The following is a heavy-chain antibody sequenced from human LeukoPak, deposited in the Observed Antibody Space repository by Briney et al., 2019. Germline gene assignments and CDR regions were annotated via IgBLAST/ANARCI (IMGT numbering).Heavy chain of an antibody. CDR1: GGSVSSYY. J-gene: IGHJ4*02. V-gene: IGHV4-59*08. Sequence: PSDTLSLTCTVSGGSVSSYYLSWIRHPPGKGLEWIGYIYYSGSTNYSPSLKSRVTISVDTSKNQFSLKLSSVTAADTAVYYCARGWGYFDSWGQGTLVTVSS. CDR2: IYYSGST. CDR3: ARGWGYFDS. D-gene: IGHD7-27*01.